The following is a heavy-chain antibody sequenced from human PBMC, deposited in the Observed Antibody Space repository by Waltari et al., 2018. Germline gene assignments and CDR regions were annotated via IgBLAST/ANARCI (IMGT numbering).Heavy chain of an antibody. D-gene: IGHD4-17*01. CDR2: IYYSGSN. Sequence: QVQLQESGPGLVKPSQTLSLTCTVSGGSISSGGYYWRWLRQHPGQGLEWIGYIYYSGSNYYNPSLKRRFTIAVDTSKNQFSLKRSSVTAADTAGYYCARALTTVNPFDYWGQGTLVTVSS. J-gene: IGHJ4*02. CDR3: ARALTTVNPFDY. CDR1: GGSISSGGYY. V-gene: IGHV4-31*03.